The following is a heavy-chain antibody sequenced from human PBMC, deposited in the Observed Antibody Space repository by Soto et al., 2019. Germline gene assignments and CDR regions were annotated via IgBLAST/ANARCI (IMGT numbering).Heavy chain of an antibody. J-gene: IGHJ4*02. Sequence: SETLSLTCSVSGGAFSTRNYYWAWIRQPPGKGLEWIGSIYYSGSTYYNPSLKSRVTISVDTSKNQFSLKLDSVTAADTAVYFCARHSSGWYALDYWGQGILGTVSS. CDR1: GGAFSTRNYY. CDR3: ARHSSGWYALDY. D-gene: IGHD6-19*01. CDR2: IYYSGST. V-gene: IGHV4-39*01.